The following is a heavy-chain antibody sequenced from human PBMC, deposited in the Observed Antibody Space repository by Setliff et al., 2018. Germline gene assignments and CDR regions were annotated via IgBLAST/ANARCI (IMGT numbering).Heavy chain of an antibody. CDR3: ARRAAYCSSTSCYGIDY. CDR1: GGSISSGDYY. D-gene: IGHD2-2*01. J-gene: IGHJ4*02. V-gene: IGHV4-30-4*08. CDR2: IYYSGST. Sequence: SETLSLTCTVSGGSISSGDYYWSWIRQPPGKGLEWIGYIYYSGSTYYNPSLKSRVTISVDTSKNQFSLKLSSVTAADTAVYYCARRAAYCSSTSCYGIDYWGQGTLVTVSS.